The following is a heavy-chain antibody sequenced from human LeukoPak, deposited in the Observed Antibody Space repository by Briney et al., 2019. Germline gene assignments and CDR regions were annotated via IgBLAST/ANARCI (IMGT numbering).Heavy chain of an antibody. V-gene: IGHV1-2*02. CDR2: INPNSGGT. Sequence: AXVKVXXXASGYTFTGYYMHWVRQAPGQGLEWMGWINPNSGGTNYAQKFQGRVTMTRDTSISTAYMELSRLRSDDTAVYYCAMXLSGYYLGFDYWGQGTLVTVSS. CDR1: GYTFTGYY. J-gene: IGHJ4*02. CDR3: AMXLSGYYLGFDY. D-gene: IGHD3-3*01.